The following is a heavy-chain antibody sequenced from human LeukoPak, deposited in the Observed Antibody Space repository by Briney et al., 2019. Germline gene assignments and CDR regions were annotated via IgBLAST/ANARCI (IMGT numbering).Heavy chain of an antibody. V-gene: IGHV3-21*01. CDR2: ISSSSSYI. Sequence: GGSLRPSCAASGFTFSSYSTNWVRQAPGKGLEWVSSISSSSSYIYYADSVKGRFTISRDNAKNSLYLQMNSLRAEDTAVYYCARYYGSGRFDYWGQGTLGTVSS. CDR3: ARYYGSGRFDY. D-gene: IGHD3-10*01. J-gene: IGHJ4*02. CDR1: GFTFSSYS.